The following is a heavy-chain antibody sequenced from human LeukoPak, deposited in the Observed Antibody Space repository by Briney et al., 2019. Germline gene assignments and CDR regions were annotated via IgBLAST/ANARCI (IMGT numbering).Heavy chain of an antibody. Sequence: GGSLRLSCAASGFNLTDYWMSWVRQAPGKGLEWVANVKQDGSGEYYVDSVRGRFTISRDNDKHSLYLQMNSLRAEDTAVYYCARDRWVGATSSPFDYWGQGTLVTVSS. CDR2: VKQDGSGE. V-gene: IGHV3-7*01. D-gene: IGHD1-26*01. CDR3: ARDRWVGATSSPFDY. CDR1: GFNLTDYW. J-gene: IGHJ4*02.